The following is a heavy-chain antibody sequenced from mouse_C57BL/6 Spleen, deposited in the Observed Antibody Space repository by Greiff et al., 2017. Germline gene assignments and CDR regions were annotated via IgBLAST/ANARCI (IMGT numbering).Heavy chain of an antibody. J-gene: IGHJ4*01. CDR3: ARNYYGSSYAMDY. Sequence: VQLVESGPALVKPGASVKISCKASGYAFSSSWMNWVKQRPGKGLEWIGRIYPGDGDTNYNGKFKGKATLTADKSSSTAYMQLSSLTSDDSAVYFCARNYYGSSYAMDYWGQGTSVTVSS. D-gene: IGHD1-1*01. CDR1: GYAFSSSW. V-gene: IGHV1-82*01. CDR2: IYPGDGDT.